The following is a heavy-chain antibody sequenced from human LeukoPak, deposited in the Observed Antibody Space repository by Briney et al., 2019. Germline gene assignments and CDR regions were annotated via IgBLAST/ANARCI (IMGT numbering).Heavy chain of an antibody. Sequence: SVKVSCKASGGTFNSYAISWVRQAPGQGLEWMGGIIPIFGTANYAQKFQGRVTITTDESTSTAYMELSSLRSEDTAVYYCARGAVTYYYYYYMDVWGKGTTVTVSS. CDR1: GGTFNSYA. J-gene: IGHJ6*03. CDR3: ARGAVTYYYYYYMDV. V-gene: IGHV1-69*05. CDR2: IIPIFGTA. D-gene: IGHD6-19*01.